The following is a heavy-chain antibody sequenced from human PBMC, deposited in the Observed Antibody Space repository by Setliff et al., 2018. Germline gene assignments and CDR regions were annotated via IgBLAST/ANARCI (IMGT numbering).Heavy chain of an antibody. J-gene: IGHJ5*02. V-gene: IGHV1-24*01. Sequence: ASVKVSCKVSGSTLTELTMYWVRQAPGKGLEWMGSFNPEDDEIIYAQKFQGRLTITRDTSANTAYMELSSLRSEDTALYYCARYNWNTNWFDPWGQGTLVTVSS. D-gene: IGHD1-20*01. CDR2: FNPEDDEI. CDR3: ARYNWNTNWFDP. CDR1: GSTLTELT.